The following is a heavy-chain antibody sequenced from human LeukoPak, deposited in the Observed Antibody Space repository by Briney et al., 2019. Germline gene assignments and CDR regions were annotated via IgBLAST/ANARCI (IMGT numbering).Heavy chain of an antibody. J-gene: IGHJ4*02. CDR3: AKWTSDDGDPDFDY. V-gene: IGHV3-30*02. Sequence: PWGSLRLSCAASGFTFSSYGMHWVRQAPGKGLEWVAFIRYDGSNKYFADSVKGRFTISRDNSKNTLYLQMNSLRAEDTAVYYCAKWTSDDGDPDFDYWGQGTLVTVSS. D-gene: IGHD4-17*01. CDR1: GFTFSSYG. CDR2: IRYDGSNK.